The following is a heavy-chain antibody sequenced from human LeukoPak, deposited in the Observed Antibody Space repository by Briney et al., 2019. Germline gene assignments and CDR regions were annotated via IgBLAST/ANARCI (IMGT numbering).Heavy chain of an antibody. CDR2: IYYSGST. CDR3: ARDRGGREQWLDWGAFDI. D-gene: IGHD6-19*01. V-gene: IGHV4-59*01. J-gene: IGHJ3*02. Sequence: SETLSLTCTVSGGSISSYYWSWIRQPPGKGLEWIGYIYYSGSTNYNPSLKSRVTISVDTSKNQFSLKLSSVTAADTAVYYCARDRGGREQWLDWGAFDIWGQGTMVTVSS. CDR1: GGSISSYY.